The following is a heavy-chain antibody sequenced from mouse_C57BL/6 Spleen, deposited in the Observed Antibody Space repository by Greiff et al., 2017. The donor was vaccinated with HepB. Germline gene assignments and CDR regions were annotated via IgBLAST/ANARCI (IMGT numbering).Heavy chain of an antibody. J-gene: IGHJ1*03. CDR2: IDPSDSYT. D-gene: IGHD1-1*01. CDR3: ARRENGSSYWYFDV. CDR1: GYTFTSYW. V-gene: IGHV1-69*01. Sequence: QVQLQQPGAELVMPGASVKLSCKASGYTFTSYWMHWVKQRPGQGLEWIGEIDPSDSYTNYNQKFKGKSTLTVDKSSSTAYMPLSSLTSEDSAVYYCARRENGSSYWYFDVWGTGTTVTVSS.